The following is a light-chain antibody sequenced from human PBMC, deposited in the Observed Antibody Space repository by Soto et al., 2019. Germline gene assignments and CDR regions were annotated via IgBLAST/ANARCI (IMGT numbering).Light chain of an antibody. CDR1: SSDVGGSDY. J-gene: IGLJ1*01. V-gene: IGLV2-14*01. CDR2: EVS. Sequence: QSVLTQPASVSGSPGQSITISCTGASSDVGGSDYVSWYQIHPGKAPKLMVFEVSNRPSGVSYRFSGSKSGNTASLTISGLQAEDEADYFCGSYSLSTHYLFGTGTKLTV. CDR3: GSYSLSTHYL.